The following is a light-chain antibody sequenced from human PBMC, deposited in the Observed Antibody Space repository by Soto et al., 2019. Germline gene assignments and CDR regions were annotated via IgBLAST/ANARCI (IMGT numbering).Light chain of an antibody. CDR3: QQYVNSPLT. CDR1: QSVSSSY. J-gene: IGKJ4*01. Sequence: EIVLTQSPGTLSLSPGQRATLSCRASQSVSSSYLAWYQQSPGQAPRLLIYGASNRATGIPDRFSGSGSGTDFTLTISRLECEGFAVYFCQQYVNSPLTVGGGTKVDIK. CDR2: GAS. V-gene: IGKV3-20*01.